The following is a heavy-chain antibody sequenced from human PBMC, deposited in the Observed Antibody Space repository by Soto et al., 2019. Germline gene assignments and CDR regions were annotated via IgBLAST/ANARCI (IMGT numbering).Heavy chain of an antibody. CDR2: IYYSGST. J-gene: IGHJ5*02. Sequence: KPSETLSLTCTVSGGSISSSSYYWGWIRQPPGKGLEWIGSIYYSGSTYYNPSLKSRVTISVDTSKNQFSLKLSSVTAADTAVYYCARSGYSYGSYNWFDPWGQGTLVTVSS. CDR1: GGSISSSSYY. CDR3: ARSGYSYGSYNWFDP. D-gene: IGHD5-18*01. V-gene: IGHV4-39*01.